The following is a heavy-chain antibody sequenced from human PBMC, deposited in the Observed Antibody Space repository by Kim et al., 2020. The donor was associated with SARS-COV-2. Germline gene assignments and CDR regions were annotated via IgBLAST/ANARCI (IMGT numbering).Heavy chain of an antibody. CDR3: ARDRILMVYADPNYYYAMDL. J-gene: IGHJ6*02. D-gene: IGHD2-8*01. CDR2: ITPIFDTP. V-gene: IGHV1-69*13. CDR1: GGTFNSYA. Sequence: SVKVSCKASGGTFNSYAISWVRQVPGQGLEWMGGITPIFDTPKYAQKFQGRVTITADESTSTVYMELSSLRSEDTAVYYCARDRILMVYADPNYYYAMDLWGQGTTVTVSS.